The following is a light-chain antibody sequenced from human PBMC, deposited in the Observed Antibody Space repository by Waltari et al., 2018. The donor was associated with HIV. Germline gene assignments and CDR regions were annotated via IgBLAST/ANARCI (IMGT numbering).Light chain of an antibody. CDR3: EAWDSNTFV. J-gene: IGLJ1*01. CDR1: KLGNRF. CDR2: QDS. V-gene: IGLV3-1*01. Sequence: DLSQPASVSVSPGQTATVTCSGDKLGNRFVCWYRQKSGQSPELIIYQDSRRPSGISDRCSGSTAGNKATLTIRGTQSIDEGDYYCEAWDSNTFVFGSGTRVTVL.